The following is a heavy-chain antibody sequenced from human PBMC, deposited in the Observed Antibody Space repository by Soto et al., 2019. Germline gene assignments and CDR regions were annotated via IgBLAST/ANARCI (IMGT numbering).Heavy chain of an antibody. CDR3: ARADSGSYYGWIYYYGMDV. J-gene: IGHJ6*02. CDR2: IYYSGST. CDR1: GGSISSYY. Sequence: SSETLSLTCTVSGGSISSYYWSWIRQPPGKGLDWIGYIYYSGSTNYNPSLKSRVTISVDTSKNQFSLKLSSVTAANTAVYYCARADSGSYYGWIYYYGMDVWGQGTTVTVSS. V-gene: IGHV4-59*01. D-gene: IGHD1-26*01.